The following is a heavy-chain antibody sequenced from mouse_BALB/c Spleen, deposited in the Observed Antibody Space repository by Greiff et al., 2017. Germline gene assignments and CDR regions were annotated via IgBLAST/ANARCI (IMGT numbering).Heavy chain of an antibody. CDR1: GFSLTSYG. D-gene: IGHD2-3*01. J-gene: IGHJ4*01. V-gene: IGHV2-2*02. CDR2: IWSGGST. CDR3: AIYDGYYGAMDY. Sequence: VKLMESGPGLVQPSQSLSITCTVSGFSLTSYGVHWVRQSPGKGLEWLGVIWSGGSTDYNAAFISRLSISKDNSKSQVFFKMNSLQANDTAIYYCAIYDGYYGAMDYWGQGTSVTVSS.